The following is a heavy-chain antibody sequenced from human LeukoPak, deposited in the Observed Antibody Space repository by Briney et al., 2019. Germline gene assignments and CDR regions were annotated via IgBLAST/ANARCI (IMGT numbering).Heavy chain of an antibody. D-gene: IGHD6-19*01. Sequence: GGSLRLSCAASGFTFSSYAMSWVRQAPGKGLEWVSAISGSGGSTYYADTVKGRFTISRDNSKNTLSLQMNSLRAEDTAVYYCAKGSAVAAPRNWFDPWGRGTLVTVSS. CDR3: AKGSAVAAPRNWFDP. CDR1: GFTFSSYA. V-gene: IGHV3-23*01. J-gene: IGHJ5*02. CDR2: ISGSGGST.